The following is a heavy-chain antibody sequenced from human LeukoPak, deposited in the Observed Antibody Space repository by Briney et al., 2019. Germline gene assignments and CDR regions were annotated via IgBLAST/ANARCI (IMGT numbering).Heavy chain of an antibody. V-gene: IGHV1-18*01. CDR3: ARDDKADY. CDR1: GYTFTSFV. Sequence: GASVNVSCKASGYTFTSFVITWVRQAPGQGLEWMGWISTYNGNTNYAQKFQGRVTMTTDTSTSTAYMELRSLRSDDTAVYYCARDDKADYWGQGTLVTVSS. J-gene: IGHJ4*02. CDR2: ISTYNGNT.